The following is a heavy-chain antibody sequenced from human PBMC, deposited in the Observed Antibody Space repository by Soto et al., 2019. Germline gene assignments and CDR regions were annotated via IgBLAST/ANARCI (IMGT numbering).Heavy chain of an antibody. CDR3: ASSYSNYALIDYYYYGMDV. J-gene: IGHJ6*02. V-gene: IGHV1-18*01. CDR1: GYTFTSYG. Sequence: ASVKVSCKASGYTFTSYGISCVRQAPGEGLEWVGWISGYDGNTDYAHKFRGRVTMTTDTSTNTAYMDLRSLRSEDTAVYYCASSYSNYALIDYYYYGMDVWXQGTTVTVSS. CDR2: ISGYDGNT. D-gene: IGHD4-4*01.